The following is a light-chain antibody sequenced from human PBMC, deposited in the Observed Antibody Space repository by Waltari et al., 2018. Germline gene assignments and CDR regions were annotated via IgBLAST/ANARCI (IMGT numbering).Light chain of an antibody. CDR3: QQSYTTPQT. J-gene: IGKJ2*01. CDR1: QNIDTY. Sequence: DIQMTQSPSTLSASVGDRVTMTCRAGQNIDTYLSWYQQRPGRAPRLLIFAASNLHSGVPSRFSGSGSGTEFTRTISTLQLEDFATYYCQQSYTTPQTFGPGTKLDIK. V-gene: IGKV1-39*01. CDR2: AAS.